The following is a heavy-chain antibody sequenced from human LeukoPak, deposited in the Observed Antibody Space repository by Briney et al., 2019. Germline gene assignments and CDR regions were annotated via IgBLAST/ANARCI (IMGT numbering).Heavy chain of an antibody. CDR2: ISSSGGST. D-gene: IGHD4-17*01. CDR3: AKNTPSDYGDYGGY. CDR1: GFTFSNYA. J-gene: IGHJ4*01. V-gene: IGHV3-23*01. Sequence: GGSLRLSCADSGFTFSNYAMNWVRQAPGKGMEWVSGISSSGGSTYYADSVKGRFTISRDNSKNTLYLQMNSLRAEDTAVYYCAKNTPSDYGDYGGYWGQEPWSPSPQ.